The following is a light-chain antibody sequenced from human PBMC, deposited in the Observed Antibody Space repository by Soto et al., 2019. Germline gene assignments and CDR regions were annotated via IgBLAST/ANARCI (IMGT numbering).Light chain of an antibody. CDR2: TDH. V-gene: IGLV1-44*01. CDR1: SSNIGTNT. J-gene: IGLJ2*01. CDR3: AAWDGSLNAVL. Sequence: QSVLTQPPSASGTPGQRVTISCSGSSSNIGTNTVNWYKQVPGAAPTLLIYTDHQRPAGVPDRFSGSRSGTSASLAISWLQSEGEADYYCAAWDGSLNAVLFGGGTKLTVL.